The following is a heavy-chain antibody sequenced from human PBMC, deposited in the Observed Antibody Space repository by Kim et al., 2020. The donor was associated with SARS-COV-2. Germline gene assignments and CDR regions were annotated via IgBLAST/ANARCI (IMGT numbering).Heavy chain of an antibody. V-gene: IGHV3-11*05. J-gene: IGHJ3*02. CDR2: ISSSSSYT. CDR3: ARDICIAAAGTRTDAFDI. Sequence: GGSLRLSCAASGFTFSDYYMSWIRQAPGKGLEWVSYISSSSSYTNYADSVKGRFTISRDNAKNSLYLQMNSLRAEDTAVYYCARDICIAAAGTRTDAFDIWGQGTMVTVSS. CDR1: GFTFSDYY. D-gene: IGHD6-13*01.